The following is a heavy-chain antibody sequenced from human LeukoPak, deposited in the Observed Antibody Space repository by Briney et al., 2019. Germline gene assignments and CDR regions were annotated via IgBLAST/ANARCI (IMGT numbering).Heavy chain of an antibody. J-gene: IGHJ3*02. V-gene: IGHV3-64*01. D-gene: IGHD2-2*02. CDR3: ARRDIVVVPAAIFGAFDI. CDR2: ISSNGGST. Sequence: GGSLRLSCAASGFTFSSYAMHWVRQAPGKGLEYVSAISSNGGSTYYANSVKGRFTISRDNAKNSLYLQMNSLRAEDTALYYCARRDIVVVPAAIFGAFDIWGQGTMVTVSS. CDR1: GFTFSSYA.